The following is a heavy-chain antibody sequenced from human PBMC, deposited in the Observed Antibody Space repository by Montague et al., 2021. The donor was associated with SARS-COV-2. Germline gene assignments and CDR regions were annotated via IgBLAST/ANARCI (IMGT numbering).Heavy chain of an antibody. Sequence: SETLSLTCTVSGDSISHSSYYWGWIRQPPGKGLEWIGSIYYSGSTYYNPSFKSRVTISVDTSKNQVSLKLNSVTAADTAVYYCARVRQWLVPFDYWGQGTLVTVSS. CDR3: ARVRQWLVPFDY. CDR1: GDSISHSSYY. D-gene: IGHD6-19*01. V-gene: IGHV4-39*07. J-gene: IGHJ4*02. CDR2: IYYSGST.